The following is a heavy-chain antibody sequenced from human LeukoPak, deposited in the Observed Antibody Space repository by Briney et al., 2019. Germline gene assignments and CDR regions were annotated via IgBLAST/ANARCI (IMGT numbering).Heavy chain of an antibody. J-gene: IGHJ4*02. CDR1: GYTFTGYY. V-gene: IGHV1-2*02. CDR2: INPNSGGT. Sequence: GASVKVSCKASGYTFTGYYMHWVRQAPGQGLEWMGWINPNSGGTNYAQKLQGRVTMTTDTSTSTAYMELRSLRSDDTAVYYCARGGYCSSTSCQALDNFDYWGQGTPVTVSS. D-gene: IGHD2-2*03. CDR3: ARGGYCSSTSCQALDNFDY.